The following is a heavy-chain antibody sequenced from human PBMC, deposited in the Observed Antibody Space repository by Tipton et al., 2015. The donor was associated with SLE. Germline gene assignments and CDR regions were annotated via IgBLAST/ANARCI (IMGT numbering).Heavy chain of an antibody. Sequence: SLRLSCAASGFTFSSYSMNWVRQAPGKGLEWVSTISVGGGTTYIADSVKGRFTISREDSKNTLYLQMNSLRAEDTAVYYCAKDPGNSGWYFDYWGQGTLVTVSS. D-gene: IGHD6-19*01. CDR1: GFTFSSYS. CDR3: AKDPGNSGWYFDY. V-gene: IGHV3-23*01. J-gene: IGHJ4*02. CDR2: ISVGGGTT.